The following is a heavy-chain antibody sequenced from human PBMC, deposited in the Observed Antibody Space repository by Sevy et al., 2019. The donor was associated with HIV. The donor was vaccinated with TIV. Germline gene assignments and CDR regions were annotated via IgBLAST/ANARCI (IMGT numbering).Heavy chain of an antibody. CDR2: IRFDGNSK. CDR3: ARADCGGDCYLVFDY. V-gene: IGHV3-30*02. Sequence: GGSLRLSCAASGFTFSTYGMHWVRQAPGKGLEWVAFIRFDGNSKYYADSVKGRFTISRDNSKNTLDLQLNSLTAEDKAVYYCARADCGGDCYLVFDYRGQGTLVTVSS. CDR1: GFTFSTYG. J-gene: IGHJ4*02. D-gene: IGHD2-21*01.